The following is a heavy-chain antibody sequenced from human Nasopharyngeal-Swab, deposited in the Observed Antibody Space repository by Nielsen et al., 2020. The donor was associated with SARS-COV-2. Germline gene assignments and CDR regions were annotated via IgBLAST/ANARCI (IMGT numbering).Heavy chain of an antibody. V-gene: IGHV4-31*03. CDR1: GGSISSGGYY. CDR3: ARELSSITIFGVVTRYFDY. J-gene: IGHJ4*02. Sequence: LRLSCTVSGGSISSGGYYWSWIRQHPGKGLEWIGYIYYSGSTYYNPSLKSRVTISVDTSKNQFSLKLSSVTAADTAVYYCARELSSITIFGVVTRYFDYWGQGTLVTVSS. D-gene: IGHD3-3*01. CDR2: IYYSGST.